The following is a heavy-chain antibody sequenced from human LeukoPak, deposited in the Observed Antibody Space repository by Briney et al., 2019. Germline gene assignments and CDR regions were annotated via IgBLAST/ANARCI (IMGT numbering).Heavy chain of an antibody. CDR2: ISYDGSNK. J-gene: IGHJ6*03. CDR1: GFTFSSYA. V-gene: IGHV3-30*04. Sequence: PGGSLRLSCAASGFTFSSYAMHWVRQAPGKGLEWVAVISYDGSNKYYADSVKGRFTISRDNSKNTLYLQMNSLRSEDTAVYYCAAALDIVVVPAAISYYYMDVWGKGTTVTVSS. CDR3: AAALDIVVVPAAISYYYMDV. D-gene: IGHD2-2*02.